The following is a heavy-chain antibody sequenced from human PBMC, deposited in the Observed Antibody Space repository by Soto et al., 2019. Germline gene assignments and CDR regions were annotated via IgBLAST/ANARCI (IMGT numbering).Heavy chain of an antibody. CDR1: GGSISSGDYY. J-gene: IGHJ5*02. D-gene: IGHD1-20*01. V-gene: IGHV4-30-4*01. CDR2: IYYSGST. Sequence: LSLTCTVSGGSISSGDYYWSWIRQPPGKGLEWIGYIYYSGSTYYDPSLKSRVTISVDTSKNQFSLKLSSVTAADTAVYYCASSHRYNWFDPWGQGTLVTVSS. CDR3: ASSHRYNWFDP.